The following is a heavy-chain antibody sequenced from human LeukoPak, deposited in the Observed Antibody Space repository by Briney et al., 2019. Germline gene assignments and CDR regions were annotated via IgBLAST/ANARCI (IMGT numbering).Heavy chain of an antibody. CDR1: GGSFSGYY. V-gene: IGHV4-34*01. Sequence: SETLSLTCAVYGGSFSGYYWSWIRRPPGKGLEWIGEINHSGSTNYNPSLKSRVTISVDTSKNQFSLKLSSVTAADTAVYYCAKGHVLLWFGELFPPGHYGMDVWGKGTTVTVSS. D-gene: IGHD3-10*01. J-gene: IGHJ6*04. CDR3: AKGHVLLWFGELFPPGHYGMDV. CDR2: INHSGST.